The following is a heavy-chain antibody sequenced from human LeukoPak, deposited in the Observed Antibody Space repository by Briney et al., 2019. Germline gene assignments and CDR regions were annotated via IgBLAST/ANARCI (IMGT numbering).Heavy chain of an antibody. CDR3: ARRGPISSSWYDYYYYYMDV. CDR1: GFTFSSYS. J-gene: IGHJ6*03. D-gene: IGHD6-13*01. V-gene: IGHV3-21*01. Sequence: GGCLRLSCAASGFTFSSYSMNWVRQAPGKGLEWVSSISSSSSYIYYADSVKGRFTISRDNAKNSLYLQMNSLRAEDTAVYYCARRGPISSSWYDYYYYYMDVWGKGTTVTVSS. CDR2: ISSSSSYI.